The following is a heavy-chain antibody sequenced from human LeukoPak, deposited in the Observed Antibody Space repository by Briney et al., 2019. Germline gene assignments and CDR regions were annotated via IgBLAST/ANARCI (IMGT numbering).Heavy chain of an antibody. CDR2: ISSSSSYI. Sequence: GGSLRLSCVTSGFTFSHHGMNWVRQAPGKGLEWVSSISSSSSYIYYADSVKGRFTISRDNAKNSLYLQMNGLRGDDTAVYYCARYSTTWTEAFDIWGQGTMVTVSS. J-gene: IGHJ3*02. CDR3: ARYSTTWTEAFDI. D-gene: IGHD2/OR15-2a*01. CDR1: GFTFSHHG. V-gene: IGHV3-21*01.